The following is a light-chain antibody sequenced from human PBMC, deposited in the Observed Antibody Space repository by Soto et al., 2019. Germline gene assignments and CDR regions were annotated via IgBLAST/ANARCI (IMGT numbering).Light chain of an antibody. CDR3: QQFNNYPIT. CDR1: QDISSH. CDR2: AAS. Sequence: DIQLTQSPSFLSACVGDRVTITCRASQDISSHLVWYQQKPGEAPQLLIFAASTLQSGVPSRFSGSGSETEFTLTINGLQPEDFATYYCQQFNNYPITFGQGTRLDIK. V-gene: IGKV1-9*01. J-gene: IGKJ5*01.